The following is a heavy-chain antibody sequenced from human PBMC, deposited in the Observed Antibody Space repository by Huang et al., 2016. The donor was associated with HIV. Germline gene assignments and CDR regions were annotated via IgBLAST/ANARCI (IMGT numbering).Heavy chain of an antibody. CDR2: IRAARGDT. V-gene: IGHV1-18*01. CDR1: GYTFTSYG. CDR3: ARDPKYHRIGYYRQRRGIDI. Sequence: QIQLMQSGPELKQPGASVKVSCKASGYTFTSYGITWGRQAPGKGPEWMGWIRAARGDTEDAQKFQGRVTLTTDTSTNIAYMELRSLRSDDTAKYYCARDPKYHRIGYYRQRRGIDIWGQGTMVIVSS. D-gene: IGHD3-22*01. J-gene: IGHJ3*02.